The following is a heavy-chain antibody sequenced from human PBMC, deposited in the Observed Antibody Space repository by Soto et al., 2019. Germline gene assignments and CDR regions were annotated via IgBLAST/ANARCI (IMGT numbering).Heavy chain of an antibody. J-gene: IGHJ6*02. V-gene: IGHV1-8*01. CDR2: MNPNSGNT. D-gene: IGHD5-12*01. CDR3: ARGGIVATIPYYYYYYGMDV. Sequence: QVQLVQSGAEVKKPGASVKVSCKASGYTFTSYDINWVRQATGQGLEWMGWMNPNSGNTGYAQKFQGRVTMTRNTSISTAYMEMSSLRSEDTAVYYCARGGIVATIPYYYYYYGMDVWGQGTTVTVSS. CDR1: GYTFTSYD.